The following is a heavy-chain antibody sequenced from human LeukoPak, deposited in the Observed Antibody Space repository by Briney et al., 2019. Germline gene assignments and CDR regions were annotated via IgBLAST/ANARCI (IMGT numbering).Heavy chain of an antibody. V-gene: IGHV3-20*04. CDR2: ILWSGGST. CDR3: AKDLTGNYYA. J-gene: IGHJ5*02. CDR1: GFTFDDYG. Sequence: PGRSLRLSCAASGFTFDDYGMSWVRQAPGKGLEWVSGILWSGGSTGYADSVKGRFTISRDNSKNTLYLQMNSLRAEDTAVYYCAKDLTGNYYAWGQGTLVTVSS. D-gene: IGHD1-26*01.